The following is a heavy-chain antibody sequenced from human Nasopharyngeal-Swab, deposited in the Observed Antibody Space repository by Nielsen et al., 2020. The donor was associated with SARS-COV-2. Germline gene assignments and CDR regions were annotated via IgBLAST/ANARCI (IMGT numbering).Heavy chain of an antibody. Sequence: SETLSLTCTVAGGSMSSSGYHWGWIRQPPGKGLEWIGSIHYGGGTYYNPSLSRRVTLAVDASRNQFSLTVTSVTAADTALYYCVRREYSTRIDPWGQGTLVTVSS. J-gene: IGHJ5*02. CDR3: VRREYSTRIDP. CDR2: IHYGGGT. CDR1: GGSMSSSGYH. V-gene: IGHV4-39*01. D-gene: IGHD2/OR15-2a*01.